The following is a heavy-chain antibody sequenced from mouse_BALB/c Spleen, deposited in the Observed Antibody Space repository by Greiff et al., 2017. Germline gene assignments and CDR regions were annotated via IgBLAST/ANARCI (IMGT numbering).Heavy chain of an antibody. Sequence: EVKLQESGGGLVQPGGSLRLSCATSGFTFTDYYMSWVRQPPGKALEWLGFIRNKANGYTTEYSASVKGRFTISRDNSQSILYLQMNTLRAEDSATYYCARDISDYYGSSYEAYWGQGTLVTVSA. V-gene: IGHV7-3*02. J-gene: IGHJ3*01. D-gene: IGHD1-1*01. CDR1: GFTFTDYY. CDR2: IRNKANGYTT. CDR3: ARDISDYYGSSYEAY.